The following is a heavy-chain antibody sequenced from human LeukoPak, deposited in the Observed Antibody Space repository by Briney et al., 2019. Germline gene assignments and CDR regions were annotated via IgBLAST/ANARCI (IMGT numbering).Heavy chain of an antibody. CDR1: GFTYSSYS. D-gene: IGHD6-13*01. V-gene: IGHV3-48*02. CDR3: ARTLAAAGTLYFDY. Sequence: GGSLRLSCAASGFTYSSYSMNWVRQAPGKGLEWVSYISSSSTIYYADSVKGRFTISRDNAKNSLYLQMNSLRDEDTAVYYCARTLAAAGTLYFDYWGQGTLVTVSS. CDR2: ISSSSTI. J-gene: IGHJ4*02.